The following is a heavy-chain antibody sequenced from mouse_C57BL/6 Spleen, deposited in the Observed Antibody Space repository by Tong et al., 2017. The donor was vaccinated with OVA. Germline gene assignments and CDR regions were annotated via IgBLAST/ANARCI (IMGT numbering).Heavy chain of an antibody. CDR2: ISSGGSYT. Sequence: EVQLQESGGDLVKPGGSLKLSCAASGFTFSSYGMSWVRQTPDKRLEWVATISSGGSYTYYPDSVKGRFTISRDNAKNNLYLQMSHLKSEDTAMYYCARDRHSSYWGQGTLVTVSA. CDR3: ARDRHSSY. J-gene: IGHJ3*01. CDR1: GFTFSSYG. V-gene: IGHV5-6*01.